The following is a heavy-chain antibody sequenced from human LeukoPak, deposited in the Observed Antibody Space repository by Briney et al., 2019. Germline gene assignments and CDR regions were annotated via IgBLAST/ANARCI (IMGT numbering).Heavy chain of an antibody. D-gene: IGHD3-10*01. V-gene: IGHV3-15*01. J-gene: IGHJ6*04. CDR3: TAPVGRFGFYYYGMDV. CDR1: GFTFSNAW. CDR2: IKSKTEGGTT. Sequence: SGGSLRLPCAASGFTFSNAWMSWVRQAPGKGLEWVGRIKSKTEGGTTDYAAPVKGRFTISRDDSKNTLYLQMNSLKTEDTAVYYCTAPVGRFGFYYYGMDVWGKGTTVTVSS.